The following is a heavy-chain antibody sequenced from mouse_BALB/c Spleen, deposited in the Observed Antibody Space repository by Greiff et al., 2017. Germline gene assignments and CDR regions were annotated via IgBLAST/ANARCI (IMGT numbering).Heavy chain of an antibody. V-gene: IGHV2-6-4*01. CDR3: ARREDDYDPAWFAY. CDR2: IWGGGST. J-gene: IGHJ3*01. Sequence: VQLVESGPGLVAPSQSLSITCTVSGFSLSRYSVHWVRQPPGKGLEWLGMIWGGGSTDYNSALKSRLSISKDNSKSQVFLKMNSLQTDDTAMYYCARREDDYDPAWFAYWGQGTLVTVSA. D-gene: IGHD2-4*01. CDR1: GFSLSRYS.